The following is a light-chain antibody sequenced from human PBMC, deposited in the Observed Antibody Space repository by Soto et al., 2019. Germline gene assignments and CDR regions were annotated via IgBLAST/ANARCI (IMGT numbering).Light chain of an antibody. CDR1: SSDIGRYDY. V-gene: IGLV2-14*03. J-gene: IGLJ2*01. Sequence: QSALTQPASVSGSPGQSITISCTGTSSDIGRYDYVSWYQQFPGKAPKLMIYRVINRPSGVSDRFSGSKSGNSASLSISGLQPEDEASYFCGSYATYNMILGGGTKVTVL. CDR3: GSYATYNMI. CDR2: RVI.